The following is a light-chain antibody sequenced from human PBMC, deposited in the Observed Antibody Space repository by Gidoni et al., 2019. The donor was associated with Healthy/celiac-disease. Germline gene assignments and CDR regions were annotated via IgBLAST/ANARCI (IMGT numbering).Light chain of an antibody. V-gene: IGKV3-11*01. Sequence: EIVLTQSPATRSLSPGERATLSCRASQSVSSYLDWYQQKPGQAPRLHIYEASNRATGIPARFRGMGSGTDFTLTISSLEPEDFAVDYCQQRSNWPPLFGGGTKVEIK. CDR1: QSVSSY. J-gene: IGKJ4*01. CDR2: EAS. CDR3: QQRSNWPPL.